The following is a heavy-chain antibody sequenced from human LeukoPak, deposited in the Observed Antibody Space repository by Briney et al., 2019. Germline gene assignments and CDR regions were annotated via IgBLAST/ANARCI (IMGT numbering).Heavy chain of an antibody. CDR2: INPNSGGT. Sequence: GASVKVSCKASGYTFTGYYMHWVRQAPGQGLEWMGWINPNSGGTNYAQKFQGRVTMTRDTSISTAYMELSRLRSDDTAVYYCARDQVYSSSSGGGNWFDPWGQGTLVTVSS. D-gene: IGHD6-6*01. J-gene: IGHJ5*02. CDR3: ARDQVYSSSSGGGNWFDP. CDR1: GYTFTGYY. V-gene: IGHV1-2*02.